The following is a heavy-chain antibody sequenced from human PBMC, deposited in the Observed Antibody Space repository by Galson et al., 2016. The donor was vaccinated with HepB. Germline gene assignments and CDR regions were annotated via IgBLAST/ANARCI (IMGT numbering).Heavy chain of an antibody. CDR2: IYHSGST. D-gene: IGHD1-7*01. CDR1: GGSISSSDYY. V-gene: IGHV4-39*01. Sequence: ETLSLTCTVSGGSISSSDYYWGWIRQPPGKGLDWIGSIWIGSIYHSGSTYYNPSLKSRVTISADTSKNQFSLTLSSVTAADTAVYYCARNRYNWNSVDWGQGTLVTVSS. CDR3: ARNRYNWNSVD. J-gene: IGHJ4*02.